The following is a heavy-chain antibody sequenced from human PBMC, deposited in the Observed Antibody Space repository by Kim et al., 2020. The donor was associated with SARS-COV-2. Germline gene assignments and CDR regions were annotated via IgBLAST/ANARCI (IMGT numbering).Heavy chain of an antibody. CDR3: ARKGKYNYDYGMDV. J-gene: IGHJ6*02. Sequence: GGSLRLSCAASGFTFSRYWMTWVRQAPGKGLEWVANIYQDGSEKYYLDSVKGRFTISRDNAKNLVYLQMNSLRAEDTAVYYCARKGKYNYDYGMDVWGQGTTVTVSS. CDR1: GFTFSRYW. V-gene: IGHV3-7*01. CDR2: IYQDGSEK. D-gene: IGHD3-10*01.